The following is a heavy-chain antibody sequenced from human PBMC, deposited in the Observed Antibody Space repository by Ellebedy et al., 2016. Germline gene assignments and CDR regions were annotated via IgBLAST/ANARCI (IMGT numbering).Heavy chain of an antibody. J-gene: IGHJ5*01. CDR3: TRDGGWLLLDS. CDR2: IYTSGST. CDR1: GGSISGYF. V-gene: IGHV4-4*07. Sequence: SETLSLXXTVSGGSISGYFWTWIRQSAGGGLEWIGRIYTSGSTNYNPSLKSRVTMSVDTSTNQFSLKLYSVTAADTAVYYCTRDGGWLLLDSWGLGTLVTVSS. D-gene: IGHD2-21*01.